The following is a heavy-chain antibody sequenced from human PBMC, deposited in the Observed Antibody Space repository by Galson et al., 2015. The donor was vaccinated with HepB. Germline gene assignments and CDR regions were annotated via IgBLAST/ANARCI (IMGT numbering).Heavy chain of an antibody. CDR1: GFTFSSYA. CDR2: ISYDGSNK. J-gene: IGHJ6*02. V-gene: IGHV3-30-3*01. D-gene: IGHD3-22*01. Sequence: SLRLSCAASGFTFSSYAMHWVRQAPGKGLEWVAVISYDGSNKYYADSVKGRFTISRDNSKNTLYLQMNSLRAEDTAVYYCAREFTITMIERYYYYGIDVWGQGTTVTVSS. CDR3: AREFTITMIERYYYYGIDV.